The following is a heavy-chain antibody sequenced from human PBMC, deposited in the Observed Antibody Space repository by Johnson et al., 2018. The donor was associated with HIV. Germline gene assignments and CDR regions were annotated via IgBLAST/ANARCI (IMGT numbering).Heavy chain of an antibody. Sequence: VQLVESGEGVVQPGRSLRLSCVASGFSFSSYAMHWVRQAPGKGLEWVALMSFDGSNKYYADSVKGRFTISRDNSKNTLYLQMNSLETEDTAVYYCKKDGWVWQFVLPVVSAFDIWGQGTMVTVSS. CDR1: GFSFSSYA. J-gene: IGHJ3*02. D-gene: IGHD6-6*01. V-gene: IGHV3-30*04. CDR3: KKDGWVWQFVLPVVSAFDI. CDR2: MSFDGSNK.